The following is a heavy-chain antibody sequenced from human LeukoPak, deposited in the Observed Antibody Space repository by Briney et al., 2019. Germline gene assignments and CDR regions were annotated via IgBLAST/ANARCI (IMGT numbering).Heavy chain of an antibody. J-gene: IGHJ5*02. D-gene: IGHD3-16*02. CDR1: GGSISSSSYY. CDR3: ARHLDEFIPFDP. Sequence: PSETLSLTCTVSGGSISSSSYYWGWIRQPPGKGLEWIGSIYYSGSTYYNPSLKSRVTISVDTSKNQFSLKLSSVTAADTAVYYCARHLDEFIPFDPWGQGTLVTVSS. V-gene: IGHV4-39*01. CDR2: IYYSGST.